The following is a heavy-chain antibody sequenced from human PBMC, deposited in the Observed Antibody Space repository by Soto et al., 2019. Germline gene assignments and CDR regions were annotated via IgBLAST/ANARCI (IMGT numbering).Heavy chain of an antibody. CDR2: ISSSSSTI. CDR3: ARGMSPYIAVAGPYAFDI. V-gene: IGHV3-48*01. Sequence: EVQLVESGGGLVQPGGSLRLSCAASGFTFSSYSMNWVRQAPGKGLEWVSYISSSSSTIYYADSVKGRFTISRDNAKNSLYLQMNSLRAEDTAVYYCARGMSPYIAVAGPYAFDIWGQGTMVTVSS. D-gene: IGHD6-19*01. J-gene: IGHJ3*02. CDR1: GFTFSSYS.